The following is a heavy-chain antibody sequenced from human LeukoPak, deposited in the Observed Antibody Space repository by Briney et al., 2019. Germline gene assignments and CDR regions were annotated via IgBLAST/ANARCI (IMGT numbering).Heavy chain of an antibody. CDR1: GFTFSSYG. Sequence: QPGGSLRLSCAASGFTFSSYGMHWVRQAPGKGLEWVAVISYDGSNKYYADSVKGRFTISRDNSKNTLYLQMSSLRAEDTAVYYCAKGWDLWGQGTLVTVSS. CDR3: AKGWDL. V-gene: IGHV3-30*18. J-gene: IGHJ5*02. CDR2: ISYDGSNK.